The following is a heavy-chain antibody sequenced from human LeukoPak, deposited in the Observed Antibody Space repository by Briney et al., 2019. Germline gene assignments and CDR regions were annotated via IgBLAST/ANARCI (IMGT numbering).Heavy chain of an antibody. V-gene: IGHV4-34*01. CDR3: ARASGYCTNGVCYRGRFDY. CDR2: INHSGST. D-gene: IGHD2-8*01. CDR1: GGSFSGYY. J-gene: IGHJ4*02. Sequence: SETLSLTCAVYGGSFSGYYWSWIRQPPGKGLEWIGEINHSGSTNYNPSLKSRVTISVDTSKNQFSLKLSSVTAADTAVYYCARASGYCTNGVCYRGRFDYWGQGTLVTVSS.